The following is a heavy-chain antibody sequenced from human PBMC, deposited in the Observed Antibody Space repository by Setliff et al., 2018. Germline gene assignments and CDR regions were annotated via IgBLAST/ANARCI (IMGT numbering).Heavy chain of an antibody. V-gene: IGHV3-7*03. CDR1: GFTFSRYW. CDR2: IKQDGSEK. CDR3: ARDGGEY. D-gene: IGHD3-16*01. Sequence: PGGSLRLSCGASGFTFSRYWMSWVRQAPGKGLEWVANIKQDGSEKYYVDSVKGRFTISRDNAKNTLYLQMNSLRAEDMALYYCARDGGEYWGQGTLVAVSS. J-gene: IGHJ4*02.